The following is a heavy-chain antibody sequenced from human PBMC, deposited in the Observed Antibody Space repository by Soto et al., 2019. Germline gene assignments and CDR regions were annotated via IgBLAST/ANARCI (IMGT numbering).Heavy chain of an antibody. CDR3: ALKVVTYYDK. CDR2: INPAGGTT. D-gene: IGHD2-21*02. V-gene: IGHV1-46*01. J-gene: IGHJ4*02. Sequence: QVQLVQSGAEVKKPGASVRISCRASGYSFTSTYVHWVRQAPGQGPEWMGIINPAGGTTYYAQKFQGRLTITSDTSTDTVFMDLNDLTSEDTAVYFCALKVVTYYDKWGKGTLLTVSS. CDR1: GYSFTSTY.